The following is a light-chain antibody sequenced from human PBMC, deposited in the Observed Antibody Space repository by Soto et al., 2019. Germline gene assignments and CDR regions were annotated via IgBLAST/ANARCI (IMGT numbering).Light chain of an antibody. Sequence: EIVLTQSPGTLSLSPGERVTISCRASQSISSTYIAWYQQNPGQAPRLLIYGASNRATGIPDRFSGSGSGTDFTLTLSRLEPEDFAVYFCQQYGRSPPFTFGQGTKVEIK. CDR2: GAS. J-gene: IGKJ2*01. CDR3: QQYGRSPPFT. CDR1: QSISSTY. V-gene: IGKV3-20*01.